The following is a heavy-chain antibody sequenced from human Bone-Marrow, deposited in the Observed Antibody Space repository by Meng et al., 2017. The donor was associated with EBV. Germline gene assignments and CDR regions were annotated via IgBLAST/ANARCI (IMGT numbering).Heavy chain of an antibody. CDR3: AMGLATDFDY. CDR2: INAGNGNT. V-gene: IGHV1-3*01. J-gene: IGHJ4*02. D-gene: IGHD5-12*01. Sequence: QVQLVQSGAEVKRPGASVKVSCKASGFTFTDYSIHWVRQAPGQRLEWMGWINAGNGNTKYSQKFQGRVTITRDTSASTAYMELSSLKSDDTAVYYCAMGLATDFDYWGQGTLVTVSS. CDR1: GFTFTDYS.